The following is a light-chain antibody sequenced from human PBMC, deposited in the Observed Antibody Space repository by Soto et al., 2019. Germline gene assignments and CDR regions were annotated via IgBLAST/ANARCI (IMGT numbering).Light chain of an antibody. J-gene: IGKJ5*01. CDR2: GAS. CDR3: QQRSDWPPIT. CDR1: QSVSSNH. V-gene: IGKV3D-20*02. Sequence: EIVLTQSPGTLSLSPGEGATLSCRASQSVSSNHLAWYQQKPGQAPRLLIFGASSRASDIPDRFSGSGSGTDFTLTISRLEPEDFVVYYCQQRSDWPPITFGQGTRLDI.